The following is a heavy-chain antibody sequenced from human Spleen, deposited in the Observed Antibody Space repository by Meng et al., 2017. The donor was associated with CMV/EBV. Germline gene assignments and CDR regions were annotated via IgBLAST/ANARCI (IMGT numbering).Heavy chain of an antibody. D-gene: IGHD3-3*01. V-gene: IGHV3-48*03. CDR3: AKDRRWTMVDFWSGYYIFDY. Sequence: GESLKISCAASGFTFSSYEMNWVRQAPGKGLEWVSYISSSGSTIYYADSVKGRFTISRDNAKNSLYLQMNSLRAEDTAVYYCAKDRRWTMVDFWSGYYIFDYWGQGTLVTVSS. CDR2: ISSSGSTI. J-gene: IGHJ4*02. CDR1: GFTFSSYE.